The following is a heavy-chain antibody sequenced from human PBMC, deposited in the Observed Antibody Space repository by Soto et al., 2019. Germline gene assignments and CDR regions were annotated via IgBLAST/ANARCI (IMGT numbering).Heavy chain of an antibody. D-gene: IGHD6-13*01. Sequence: QVHLVQSGAEVRKPGASVKVSCKASGYTFTNFDINWVRQAAGQGLEWMGWMNANSGKTGYAQTFQGRVTMTRTTSISTAYMELSDLGFEDTAVYYCARVSSVAGTWGQGTLVTVSS. CDR1: GYTFTNFD. CDR2: MNANSGKT. CDR3: ARVSSVAGT. J-gene: IGHJ5*02. V-gene: IGHV1-8*01.